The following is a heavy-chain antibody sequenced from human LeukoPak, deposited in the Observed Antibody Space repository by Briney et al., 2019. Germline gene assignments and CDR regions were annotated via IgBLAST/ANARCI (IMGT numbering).Heavy chain of an antibody. Sequence: ASVKVSCKASGYTFTSCGISWVRQAPGQGLEWMGWIGAYNGNTNYAQKLQGRVTMTTDTSTSTAYMELRSLRSDGTAVYYCARDRPYYYDSSGYYYYYGMDVWGQGTTVTVSS. CDR3: ARDRPYYYDSSGYYYYYGMDV. D-gene: IGHD3-22*01. V-gene: IGHV1-18*01. CDR2: IGAYNGNT. CDR1: GYTFTSCG. J-gene: IGHJ6*02.